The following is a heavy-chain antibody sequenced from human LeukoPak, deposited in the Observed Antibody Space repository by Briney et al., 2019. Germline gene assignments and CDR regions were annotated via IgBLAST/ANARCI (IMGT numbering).Heavy chain of an antibody. V-gene: IGHV4-59*08. D-gene: IGHD4-17*01. CDR2: IYYSGRT. Sequence: SETLSLTCTVSGGSISSYYWSWIRQPPGKGLEWMGYIYYSGRTNYNPSLKSRVTISVDTSKNQFSLKLSSVTAADTAVYYCARLATTVTTNWYFDLWGRGTLVTVSS. CDR1: GGSISSYY. CDR3: ARLATTVTTNWYFDL. J-gene: IGHJ2*01.